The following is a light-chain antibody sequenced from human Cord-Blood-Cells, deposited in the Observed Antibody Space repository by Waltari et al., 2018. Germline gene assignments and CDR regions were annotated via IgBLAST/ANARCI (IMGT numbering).Light chain of an antibody. CDR2: EVS. J-gene: IGLJ1*01. V-gene: IGLV2-23*02. CDR1: RSDVGSFNL. Sequence: QSALTQPASVSGSPGQSITISCTGTRSDVGSFNLVSWYQQHPGKAPKLMIYEVSNRPSGVSNRFSGSKSGNTASLTISGLQAEDEADYYCCSYAGSSTYVFGTGTKVTVL. CDR3: CSYAGSSTYV.